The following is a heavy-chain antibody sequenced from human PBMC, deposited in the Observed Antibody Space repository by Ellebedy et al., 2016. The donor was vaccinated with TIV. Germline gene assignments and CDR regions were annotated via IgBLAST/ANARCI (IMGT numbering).Heavy chain of an antibody. D-gene: IGHD2-15*01. CDR1: GASFSGYY. CDR3: ARHYPGGYPGGV. Sequence: SETLSLXCAVYGASFSGYYWSWIRQPPGKGLEWIGEINHGGTTNYNPSLKSRVTISVDTSKNHFSLRLSSVTAADTALYFCARHYPGGYPGGVWGKGTTVIVSS. J-gene: IGHJ6*04. V-gene: IGHV4-34*01. CDR2: INHGGTT.